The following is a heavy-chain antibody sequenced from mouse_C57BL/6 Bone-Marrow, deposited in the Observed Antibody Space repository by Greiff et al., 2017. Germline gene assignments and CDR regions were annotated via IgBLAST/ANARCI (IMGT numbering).Heavy chain of an antibody. J-gene: IGHJ4*01. CDR3: ARGNYDYDAGYYYAMDY. Sequence: QVQLQQSGAELARPGASVKLSCKASGYTFTSYGISWVKQRTGQGLEWIGEIYPRSGNTYYKEKFKGKATLTADKSSSTAYMELRSLTSEDSAVYFCARGNYDYDAGYYYAMDYWGQGTSVTVSS. CDR2: IYPRSGNT. CDR1: GYTFTSYG. V-gene: IGHV1-81*01. D-gene: IGHD2-4*01.